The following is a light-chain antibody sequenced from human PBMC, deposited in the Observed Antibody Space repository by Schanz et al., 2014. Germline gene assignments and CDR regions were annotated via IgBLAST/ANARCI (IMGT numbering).Light chain of an antibody. CDR1: QSISSY. CDR3: QQTYSVPWA. CDR2: AAS. V-gene: IGKV1-39*01. J-gene: IGKJ2*01. Sequence: DIQMTQSPSSLSASVGDRVTITCRASQSISSYLNWYQQKPGKAPNLLIYAASSLQSGVPSRFSGSGSGTDFTLTISSLQPEDFATYYCQQTYSVPWAFGQGTRLENK.